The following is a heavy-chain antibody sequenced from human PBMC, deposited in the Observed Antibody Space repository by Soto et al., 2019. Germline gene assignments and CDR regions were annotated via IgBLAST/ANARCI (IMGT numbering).Heavy chain of an antibody. J-gene: IGHJ4*02. CDR1: GFTFSSYA. V-gene: IGHV3-23*01. D-gene: IGHD3-10*01. CDR2: ISGSGGST. CDR3: AKDRQRYYGSGSYYIGEFDY. Sequence: GGSLRLSCAASGFTFSSYAMSWVRQAPGKGLEWVSAISGSGGSTYYADSVKGRFTISRDNSKNTLYLQMNSLRAEDTAVYYCAKDRQRYYGSGSYYIGEFDYWGQGTLVTVSS.